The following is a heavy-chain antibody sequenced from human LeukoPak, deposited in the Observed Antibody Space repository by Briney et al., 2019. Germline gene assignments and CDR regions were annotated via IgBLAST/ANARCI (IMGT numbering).Heavy chain of an antibody. CDR2: IIPIFGTA. J-gene: IGHJ5*02. CDR1: GGTFSSYA. Sequence: SVKVSCKASGGTFSSYAISWVRQAPGQGLEWMGGIIPIFGTANYAQKFQGRVTITADESTSTAYMELSSLRSEDTAVYYCARDYYDSSGYTNWFDPWGQGTLVTVSS. V-gene: IGHV1-69*13. CDR3: ARDYYDSSGYTNWFDP. D-gene: IGHD3-22*01.